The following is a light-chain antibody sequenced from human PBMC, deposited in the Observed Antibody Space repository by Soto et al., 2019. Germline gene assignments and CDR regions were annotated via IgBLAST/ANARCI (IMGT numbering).Light chain of an antibody. J-gene: IGLJ3*02. CDR3: AAWDDSLSGVV. CDR1: SSNIGSNY. Sequence: QSVLTQPPSASGTPRQRVTLSCSGSSSNIGSNYVYWYQQLPGTAPKLLIYRNNQRPSGVPDRFSGSKSGTSASLASSGLRSVDEADYYCAAWDDSLSGVVFGGGTKLTVL. V-gene: IGLV1-47*01. CDR2: RNN.